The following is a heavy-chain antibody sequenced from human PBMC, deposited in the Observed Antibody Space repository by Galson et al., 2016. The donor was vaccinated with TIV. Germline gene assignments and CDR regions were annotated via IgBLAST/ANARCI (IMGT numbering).Heavy chain of an antibody. CDR1: GYSFTSYD. CDR3: ARSNSYNFYYMAV. Sequence: SVKVSCKASGYSFTSYDINWVRQASGQGLEWMGWMSTISGNTGYAQKFQGRVTMTRNTSIGTAYMELNSLRSEDTAVYYCARSNSYNFYYMAVRGQGTTVTVSS. J-gene: IGHJ6*03. D-gene: IGHD2/OR15-2a*01. CDR2: MSTISGNT. V-gene: IGHV1-8*02.